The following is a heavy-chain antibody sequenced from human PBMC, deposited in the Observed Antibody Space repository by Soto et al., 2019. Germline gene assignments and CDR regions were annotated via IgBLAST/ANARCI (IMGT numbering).Heavy chain of an antibody. V-gene: IGHV3-21*01. Sequence: EVQLVESGGGLVKPGGSLRLSCAASGFTFSSYSMNWVRQAPGKGLEWVSSISSSSSDLYYADSVKGRFTISRDNAKNSLYLQMNSLRAEDTAVYCWARDWDGDVHHPFDCWGQGTLVTVSS. D-gene: IGHD4-17*01. CDR1: GFTFSSYS. CDR2: ISSSSSDL. CDR3: ARDWDGDVHHPFDC. J-gene: IGHJ4*02.